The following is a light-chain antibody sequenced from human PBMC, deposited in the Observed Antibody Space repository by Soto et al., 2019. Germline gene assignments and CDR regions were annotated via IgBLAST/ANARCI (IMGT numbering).Light chain of an antibody. J-gene: IGKJ1*01. CDR2: GAS. CDR3: QQYVSSSRT. Sequence: EIVLTQSPGTLSLSPGERATLSCRASQSVSSYLAWYQQKPGQAPRLLIYGASSRATGIPDRFSGSGSGTDFTLTISRLEPEDFAVYYCQQYVSSSRTCSQGTKVEIK. V-gene: IGKV3-20*01. CDR1: QSVSSY.